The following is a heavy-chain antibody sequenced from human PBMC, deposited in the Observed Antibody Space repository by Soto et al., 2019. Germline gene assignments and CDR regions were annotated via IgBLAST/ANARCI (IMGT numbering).Heavy chain of an antibody. CDR2: INPATGAA. Sequence: QLHLVQSGAVVKKPGASVTVSCSASGYPVTAYYMHWVRQAPGRGLELMGGINPATGAAKYTQTFQGRVTLSRDTSTTTVFMELSGLTSEATAVFYCARGGGVGVAGSAAFDMWGQGTLVTVSS. CDR3: ARGGGVGVAGSAAFDM. CDR1: GYPVTAYY. D-gene: IGHD3-3*01. J-gene: IGHJ3*02. V-gene: IGHV1-2*02.